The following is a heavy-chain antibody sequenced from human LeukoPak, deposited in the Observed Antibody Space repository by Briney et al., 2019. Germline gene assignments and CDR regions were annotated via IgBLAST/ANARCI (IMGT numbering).Heavy chain of an antibody. V-gene: IGHV4-59*01. D-gene: IGHD1-26*01. Sequence: PSETLSLTCTVSGGSISSYYWSWIRQPPGKGLEWIGYIYYSGTTNYSPPLKGRATLSVDTSKNQISLRLSSVTAADTAVYFCARVDSGTYYMPFDYWGQGSLVTVSS. CDR2: IYYSGTT. CDR1: GGSISSYY. CDR3: ARVDSGTYYMPFDY. J-gene: IGHJ4*02.